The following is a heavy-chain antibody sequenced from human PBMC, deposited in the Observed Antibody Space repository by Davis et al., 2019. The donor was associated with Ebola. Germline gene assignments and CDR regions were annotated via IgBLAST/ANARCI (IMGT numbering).Heavy chain of an antibody. D-gene: IGHD3-10*01. CDR3: ARGGGGLDV. CDR1: GFTFSSYW. V-gene: IGHV3-74*01. J-gene: IGHJ6*02. Sequence: PGGSLRLSCAASGFTFSSYWMHWVRQAPGKGLVWVSRINSDGSSTSYADSVKGRFTISRDNAKNMLYLQMNSLGVEDTAVYYCARGGGGLDVWGQGTTVTVSS. CDR2: INSDGSST.